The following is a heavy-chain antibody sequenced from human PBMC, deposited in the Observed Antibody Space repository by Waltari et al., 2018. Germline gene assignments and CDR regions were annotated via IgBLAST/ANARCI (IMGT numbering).Heavy chain of an antibody. CDR2: IYHDGKT. Sequence: PSETLSPTCDVSGYSISSGFYWGWIRQPPGKGLEWIGSIYHDGKTHFSPSLQSRVTISVDTSKNQFSLKLKSVTAADTAVYYCARVGPYAGSGYYYGPWEYWGQGTLVAVSS. D-gene: IGHD3-22*01. J-gene: IGHJ4*02. CDR1: GYSISSGFY. CDR3: ARVGPYAGSGYYYGPWEY. V-gene: IGHV4-38-2*01.